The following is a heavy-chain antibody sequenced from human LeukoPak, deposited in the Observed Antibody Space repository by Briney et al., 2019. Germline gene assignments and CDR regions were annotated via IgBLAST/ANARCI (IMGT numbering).Heavy chain of an antibody. CDR2: ISSSGSTI. J-gene: IGHJ4*02. V-gene: IGHV3-48*03. D-gene: IGHD3-16*02. CDR3: ASYYDNVWGSYRDDY. CDR1: GFTFSSYE. Sequence: GGSLRLSCAASGFTFSSYEMNWVRQAPGKGLEWVSYISSSGSTIYYADSVKGRFTISRDNAKNSLYLQMNSLRAEDTAVYYCASYYDNVWGSYRDDYWGQGTLVTVSS.